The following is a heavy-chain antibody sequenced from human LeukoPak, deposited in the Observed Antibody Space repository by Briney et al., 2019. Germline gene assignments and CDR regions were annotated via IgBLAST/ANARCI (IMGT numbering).Heavy chain of an antibody. D-gene: IGHD3-10*01. Sequence: GGSLRLSCAASGFTFSSYAMSWVRQAPGKGLEWVSAISGSSDATFYADSVKGRFTVSRDNSKNTLYLQMNSLRAEDTAVYFCAKDMVRGYYFDCWGQGTLITVSS. V-gene: IGHV3-23*01. CDR2: ISGSSDAT. CDR1: GFTFSSYA. CDR3: AKDMVRGYYFDC. J-gene: IGHJ4*02.